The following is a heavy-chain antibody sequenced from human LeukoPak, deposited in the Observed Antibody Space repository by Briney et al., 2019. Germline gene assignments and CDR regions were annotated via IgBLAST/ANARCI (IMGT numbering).Heavy chain of an antibody. CDR1: GGSISSGSYY. CDR3: ARDSVVPAAIYYYYYYMDV. Sequence: SQTLSLTCTVSGGSISSGSYYWCWIRQPAGKGLEWIGRIYTSGSTNYNPSLKSRVTISVDTSKNQFSLKLSSVTAADTAVYYGARDSVVPAAIYYYYYYMDVWGKGTTVTVSS. V-gene: IGHV4-61*02. D-gene: IGHD2-2*01. J-gene: IGHJ6*03. CDR2: IYTSGST.